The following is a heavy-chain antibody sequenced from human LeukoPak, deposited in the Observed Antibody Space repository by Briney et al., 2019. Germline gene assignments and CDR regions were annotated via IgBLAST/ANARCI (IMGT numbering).Heavy chain of an antibody. J-gene: IGHJ4*02. CDR1: GGSISSYY. Sequence: PSETLSLTCTVSGGSISSYYWSWIRQPAGKGLEWIGRIYTSGSTNYNPSLKSRVTMSVDTSKNQFSLKLSSVTAADTAVYYCASRGGPYTGKIEDYWGQGTLVTVSS. CDR2: IYTSGST. D-gene: IGHD2-15*01. V-gene: IGHV4-4*07. CDR3: ASRGGPYTGKIEDY.